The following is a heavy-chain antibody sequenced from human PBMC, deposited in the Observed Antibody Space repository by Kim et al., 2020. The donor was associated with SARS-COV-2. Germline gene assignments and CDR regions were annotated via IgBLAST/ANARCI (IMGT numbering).Heavy chain of an antibody. CDR3: ARATLSYDMGYFDL. J-gene: IGHJ2*01. D-gene: IGHD3-16*02. V-gene: IGHV3-33*01. Sequence: YADSVNGRFSITRDNSKNTLYMQMNTLRAEDTAVYYGARATLSYDMGYFDLWGRGTLVTVSS.